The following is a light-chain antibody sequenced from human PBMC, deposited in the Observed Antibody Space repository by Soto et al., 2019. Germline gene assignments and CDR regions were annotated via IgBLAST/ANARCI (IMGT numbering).Light chain of an antibody. CDR2: EVS. CDR1: SSDVGGYNY. Sequence: QSVLTQPASVSGSPGQSITISCTGTSSDVGGYNYVSWYQQHPGKAPKLMIYEVSNRPSGVSNRFSGSKSGNTASLTISGLQAEDEADYYCSSYTSSSTLLFAFXTGTKVTVL. J-gene: IGLJ1*01. CDR3: SSYTSSSTLLFA. V-gene: IGLV2-14*01.